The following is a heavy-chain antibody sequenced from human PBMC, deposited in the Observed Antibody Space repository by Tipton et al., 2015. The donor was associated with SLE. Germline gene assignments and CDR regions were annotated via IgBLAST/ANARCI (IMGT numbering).Heavy chain of an antibody. D-gene: IGHD3-16*01. CDR3: ARQLRGGFDF. V-gene: IGHV3-48*03. CDR1: GFTFSSYE. Sequence: SLRLSCATSGFTFSSYEMIWVRQAPGKGLEWVSSITSGSAIYYADSVKDRFTISRDNAKNSLYLQMDSLRAEDTALYYCARQLRGGFDFWGQGALVTVSS. CDR2: ITSGSAI. J-gene: IGHJ4*02.